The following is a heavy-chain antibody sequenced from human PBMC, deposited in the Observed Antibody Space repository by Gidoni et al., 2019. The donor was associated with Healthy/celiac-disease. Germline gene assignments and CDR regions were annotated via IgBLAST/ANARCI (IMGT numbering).Heavy chain of an antibody. Sequence: QVQLQESGPGLVTPSQTLSLPCPVSGGSLSSGSYYWSWIRQPAGKGLEWIGRIYTRWSTNYNPALKSRVTMSVDTSKNQFSLKLSSVTAADTAVYYCASVSGWLPGWFDPWGQGTLVTVSS. CDR2: IYTRWST. D-gene: IGHD6-19*01. J-gene: IGHJ5*02. V-gene: IGHV4-61*02. CDR1: GGSLSSGSYY. CDR3: ASVSGWLPGWFDP.